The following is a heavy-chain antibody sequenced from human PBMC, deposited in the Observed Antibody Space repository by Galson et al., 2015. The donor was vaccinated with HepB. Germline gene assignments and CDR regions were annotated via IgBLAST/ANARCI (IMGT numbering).Heavy chain of an antibody. CDR3: ARGGEEQRYYYYGMDV. Sequence: QSGAEVKKPGESLRISCTGSGYSFTSYWISWVRQMPGKGLEWMGRIDPSDSYTNYSPSFQGHVTISADKSISTAYLQWSSLKASDTAMYYCARGGEEQRYYYYGMDVWGQGTTVTVSS. J-gene: IGHJ6*02. V-gene: IGHV5-10-1*01. D-gene: IGHD3-16*01. CDR1: GYSFTSYW. CDR2: IDPSDSYT.